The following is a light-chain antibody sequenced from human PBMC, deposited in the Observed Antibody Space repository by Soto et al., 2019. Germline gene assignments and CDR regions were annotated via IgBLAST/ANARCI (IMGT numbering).Light chain of an antibody. CDR2: DAS. Sequence: EIVLTQSPATLSLSPGERATLSCRASQSVSNYLAWYQQKPGQAPRLLIYDASHRAIGVPARFSGFGSGTDFTHITSSLMHEDVAVYYLQQQSSWLWTFGHGTKVEIK. CDR3: QQQSSWLWT. CDR1: QSVSNY. V-gene: IGKV3-11*01. J-gene: IGKJ1*01.